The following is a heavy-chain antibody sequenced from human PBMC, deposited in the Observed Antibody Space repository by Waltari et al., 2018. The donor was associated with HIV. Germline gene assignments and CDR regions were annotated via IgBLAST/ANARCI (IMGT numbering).Heavy chain of an antibody. CDR3: ARTKYYASGTYYNGAFDV. J-gene: IGHJ3*01. D-gene: IGHD3-10*01. CDR2: IDWEDNK. V-gene: IGHV2-70*01. Sequence: QVTLTESGPALLNATQTLTLTCNVSGFSLTTSGLCVSWIRHLPGKALEWLAFIDWEDNKFFSPSLKTRLTISKDSFRNQVVLTMTNMDPVDTGSYFCARTKYYASGTYYNGAFDVWGQGTMVTVSS. CDR1: GFSLTTSGLC.